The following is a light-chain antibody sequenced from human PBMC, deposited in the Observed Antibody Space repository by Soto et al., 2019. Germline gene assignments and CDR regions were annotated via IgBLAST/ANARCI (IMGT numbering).Light chain of an antibody. CDR2: HVT. CDR1: SSDVGAHNY. J-gene: IGLJ1*01. CDR3: CSYTTSNTFV. V-gene: IGLV2-14*01. Sequence: QSELTQPASVSLFLVQSITISCRRTSSDVGAHNYVSWYQQYPGKAPKLMIYHVTDRPSGVSNRFSGSKSGNTASLTISGLQAEDEADYYCCSYTTSNTFVFGTGTKVTVL.